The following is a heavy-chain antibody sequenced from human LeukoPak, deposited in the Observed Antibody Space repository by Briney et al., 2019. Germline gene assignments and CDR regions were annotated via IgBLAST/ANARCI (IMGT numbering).Heavy chain of an antibody. CDR3: ARYSGSYYYYYGMDV. Sequence: PSETLSLTCAVYGGPFTEYIWSWVRQPPGKGLEWIGEINHRGNTKNNPSLRSRFSISRDTSKNQFSLKLSSVTAADTAVYYCARYSGSYYYYYGMDVWGQGTTVTVSS. CDR2: INHRGNT. V-gene: IGHV4-34*10. CDR1: GGPFTEYI. D-gene: IGHD1-26*01. J-gene: IGHJ6*02.